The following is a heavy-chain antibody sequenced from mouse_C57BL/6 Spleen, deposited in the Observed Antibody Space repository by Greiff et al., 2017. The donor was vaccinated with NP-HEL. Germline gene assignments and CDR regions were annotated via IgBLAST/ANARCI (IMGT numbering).Heavy chain of an antibody. V-gene: IGHV3-6*01. Sequence: ESGPGLVTPSQSLSLTCSVTGYSIPSGYYWNWIRQFPGNKLEWLGYISYDGSNNYNPSLKNRISITRDTSKNQCFLKLNSVTTEDTATYYCAREGDYDDGYYFDYWGQGTTLTVSS. CDR3: AREGDYDDGYYFDY. D-gene: IGHD2-4*01. CDR2: ISYDGSN. J-gene: IGHJ2*01. CDR1: GYSIPSGYY.